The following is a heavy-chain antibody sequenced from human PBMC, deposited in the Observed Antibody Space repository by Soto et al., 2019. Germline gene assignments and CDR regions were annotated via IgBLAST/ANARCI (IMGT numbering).Heavy chain of an antibody. J-gene: IGHJ5*02. CDR3: ARGSFWSGYLRSNWFDP. CDR2: IYFSGST. CDR1: GDSISSGGYY. D-gene: IGHD3-3*01. V-gene: IGHV4-31*03. Sequence: KPSETLSLTCTVSGDSISSGGYYWSWIRQHPGKGLEWIGYIYFSGSTYYNPSLQSRVTISVDTSKNQFSLKLSSVTAADTAVYYCARGSFWSGYLRSNWFDPWGQGTLVTVSS.